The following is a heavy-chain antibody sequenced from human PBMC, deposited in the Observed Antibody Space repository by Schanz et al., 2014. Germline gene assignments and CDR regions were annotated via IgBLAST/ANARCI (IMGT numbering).Heavy chain of an antibody. Sequence: QVQLVQSGAEVKKPGASVKVSCKASGGTFSSDTFSWVRQAPGQGLEWMGRIVPIAGITNYAQRFQGRVTITADKSSDTAYMELSSLRSEDTAVYYCAYYDVLTGFDYWRQGTQVTVSS. D-gene: IGHD3-9*01. V-gene: IGHV1-69*02. J-gene: IGHJ4*02. CDR1: GGTFSSDT. CDR3: AYYDVLTGFDY. CDR2: IVPIAGIT.